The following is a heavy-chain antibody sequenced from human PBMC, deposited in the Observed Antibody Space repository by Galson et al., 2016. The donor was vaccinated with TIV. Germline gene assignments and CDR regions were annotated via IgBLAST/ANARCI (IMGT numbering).Heavy chain of an antibody. J-gene: IGHJ4*02. Sequence: SLRLSCAASGFRFDDYAMHWVRQVPGKGLEWVSSITWNSDKIVYAESVKGRFTIPRDNTRNSLYLQMNSLRPDDTALYYCVKGAGRYSRSWYFDFWGQGTLVTVSS. CDR2: ITWNSDKI. CDR1: GFRFDDYA. CDR3: VKGAGRYSRSWYFDF. V-gene: IGHV3-9*01. D-gene: IGHD6-13*01.